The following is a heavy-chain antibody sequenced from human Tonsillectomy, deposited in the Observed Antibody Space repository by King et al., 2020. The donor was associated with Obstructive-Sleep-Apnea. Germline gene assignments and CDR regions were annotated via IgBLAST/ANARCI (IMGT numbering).Heavy chain of an antibody. D-gene: IGHD3-10*01. CDR3: ARGEKDYYGTGSYFINWFDP. CDR2: FNHSGST. J-gene: IGHJ5*02. CDR1: GGSFSGYY. Sequence: VQLQQWGAGLLKPSETLSLTCAVYGGSFSGYYWSWIRQPPGKGLEWIGEFNHSGSTNYNPSLKSRVTIPVDTSKNQFSLKLSSVTAADTAVYYCARGEKDYYGTGSYFINWFDPWGQGTLVTVSS. V-gene: IGHV4-34*01.